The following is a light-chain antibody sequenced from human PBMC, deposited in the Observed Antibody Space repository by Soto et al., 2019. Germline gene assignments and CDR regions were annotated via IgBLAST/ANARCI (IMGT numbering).Light chain of an antibody. V-gene: IGKV3-20*01. CDR1: RGVSANY. CDR2: GAS. J-gene: IGKJ1*01. Sequence: ETFLTQSPCTLSLSPGEGATLSCRASRGVSANYLAWYQQKPGQAPTLLIYGASIRAAGIPDRFSGSGSGTDFTLTIRRLEPDDFAVYYCQQYGSSPRTFGQGTKVDI. CDR3: QQYGSSPRT.